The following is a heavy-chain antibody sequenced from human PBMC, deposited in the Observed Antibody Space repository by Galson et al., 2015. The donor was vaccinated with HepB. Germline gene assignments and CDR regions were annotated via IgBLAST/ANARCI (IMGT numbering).Heavy chain of an antibody. V-gene: IGHV3-23*01. CDR3: AKDGIMVANNPYHFHY. J-gene: IGHJ4*02. Sequence: SLRLSCAASGFTFTRYAMTWVRQAPGKGLEWVASITSSGGKTYYTASVKGRFTTSRDNSKNTLFLQLNSLRAEDTAVYYCAKDGIMVANNPYHFHYWGQGTLVTVSS. CDR2: ITSSGGKT. D-gene: IGHD2-15*01. CDR1: GFTFTRYA.